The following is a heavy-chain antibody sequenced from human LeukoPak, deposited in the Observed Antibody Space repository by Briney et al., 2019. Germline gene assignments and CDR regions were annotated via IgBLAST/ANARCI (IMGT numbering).Heavy chain of an antibody. J-gene: IGHJ4*02. CDR1: GFTFGDYA. D-gene: IGHD1-1*01. CDR2: IRSKAYGETA. V-gene: IGHV3-49*03. CDR3: TRDRGAYNLYDY. Sequence: GGSLRLSCTASGFTFGDYAMSWTRQAPGKGLEWVGFIRSKAYGETADYAASVKGRFTISRDDSKAIAYLQMNSLKTEDTAVYHCTRDRGAYNLYDYWGQGTLVTVSS.